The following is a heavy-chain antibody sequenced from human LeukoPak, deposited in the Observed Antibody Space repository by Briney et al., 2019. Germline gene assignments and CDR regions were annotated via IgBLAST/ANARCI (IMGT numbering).Heavy chain of an antibody. CDR2: ISYDGSNK. D-gene: IGHD1-1*01. CDR3: ARDRVPK. Sequence: GGSLRLSCAASGFTFSSYAMRWVRQAPGKGLEWVAVISYDGSNKYYADSVKGRFTISRDNSKNTLYLQMNSLRAEDTAVYYCARDRVPKWGQGTLVTVSS. J-gene: IGHJ4*02. V-gene: IGHV3-30*04. CDR1: GFTFSSYA.